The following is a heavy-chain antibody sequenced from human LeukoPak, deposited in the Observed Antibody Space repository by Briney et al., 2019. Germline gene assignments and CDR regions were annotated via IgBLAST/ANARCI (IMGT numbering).Heavy chain of an antibody. D-gene: IGHD2-2*01. CDR2: INSDGTST. V-gene: IGHV3-74*01. CDR1: GFTFSSYW. CDR3: AKAPLPGYCSSTSCHNWFDP. Sequence: PGGSLRLSCVASGFTFSSYWMHWVRQAPGKGLVWVSGINSDGTSTRYADSVKGRFTISRDNAKNTLYLQMNSLRAEDTAVYYCAKAPLPGYCSSTSCHNWFDPWGQGTLVTVSS. J-gene: IGHJ5*02.